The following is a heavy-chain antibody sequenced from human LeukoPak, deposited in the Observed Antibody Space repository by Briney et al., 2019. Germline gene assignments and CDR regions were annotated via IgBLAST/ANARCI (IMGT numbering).Heavy chain of an antibody. J-gene: IGHJ4*02. D-gene: IGHD2/OR15-2a*01. CDR3: TRGNSAWYYLDS. Sequence: GGSLRLSCAASGFTFSSYAMSWVRQAPGKGPEWVSSISGSGGSTCYADSVKGRFTISRDNSKNTLFLQMNSLRAEDTAVYCCTRGNSAWYYLDSWGQGSLVTVSS. V-gene: IGHV3-23*01. CDR1: GFTFSSYA. CDR2: ISGSGGST.